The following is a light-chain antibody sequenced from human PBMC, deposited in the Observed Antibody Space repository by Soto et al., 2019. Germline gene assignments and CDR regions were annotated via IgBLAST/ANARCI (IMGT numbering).Light chain of an antibody. Sequence: EIVLTQSPDTLSLSPGDTATLSCRASQSVYNRYLAWYQQKPGQAPRLLIYGASFRDPGTPDRFSGSGSGSDFTLTISRLEPEDFGVYYCQQYSGSLPYTFGQGTKLEIK. J-gene: IGKJ2*01. V-gene: IGKV3-20*01. CDR2: GAS. CDR3: QQYSGSLPYT. CDR1: QSVYNRY.